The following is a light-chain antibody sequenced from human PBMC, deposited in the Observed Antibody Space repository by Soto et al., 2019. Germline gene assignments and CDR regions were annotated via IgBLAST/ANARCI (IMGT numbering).Light chain of an antibody. CDR3: QQGGSFPIT. CDR2: GAS. CDR1: QDIGSW. Sequence: DIQMTQSPSSVSASVGDRVTITCRASQDIGSWLAWYQQKPGKAPDLLIYGASSLQSGVTSRFYGSGSGTDFTLTISSMQPEDFATYYCQQGGSFPITFGQGTRLEIQ. J-gene: IGKJ5*01. V-gene: IGKV1-12*01.